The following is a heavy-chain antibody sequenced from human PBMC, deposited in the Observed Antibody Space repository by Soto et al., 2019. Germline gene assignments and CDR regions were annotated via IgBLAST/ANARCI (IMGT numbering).Heavy chain of an antibody. CDR1: GGSVSSGSYY. J-gene: IGHJ4*02. CDR3: ARDSSGRHDY. CDR2: IYQSGTT. D-gene: IGHD3-22*01. V-gene: IGHV4-61*01. Sequence: ETLSLTCRVRGGSVSSGSYYWTWIRQPPGKELEWIGYIYQSGTTNYNASLKSRVTISIDTSKKQFFLKLNSVTAADTAVYYCARDSSGRHDYWGQGTLVTVYS.